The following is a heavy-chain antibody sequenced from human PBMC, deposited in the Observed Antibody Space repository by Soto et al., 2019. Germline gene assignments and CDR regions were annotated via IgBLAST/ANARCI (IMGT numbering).Heavy chain of an antibody. Sequence: QVQLVESGGGVVQPGRSLRLSCAASGFTFSSYGMHWVRQAPGKGLDWVAVIWYDGSNKYYADSVKGRSTISRDNSKNPLYLQMNSLRAEDTAVYYCASESGALTVSRYNWFDPWGQGTLVTVSS. V-gene: IGHV3-33*01. CDR1: GFTFSSYG. D-gene: IGHD4-4*01. J-gene: IGHJ5*02. CDR2: IWYDGSNK. CDR3: ASESGALTVSRYNWFDP.